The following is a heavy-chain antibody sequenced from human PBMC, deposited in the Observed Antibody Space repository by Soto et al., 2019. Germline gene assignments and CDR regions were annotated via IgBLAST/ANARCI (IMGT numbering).Heavy chain of an antibody. CDR3: VKVIIMRIAAGGTLPIKYYGMDV. CDR2: ISWNSASI. V-gene: IGHV3-9*01. J-gene: IGHJ6*02. D-gene: IGHD6-13*01. Sequence: GGSLRLSCAASGFTFDDYAMHWVRQAPGKGLEWVSGISWNSASIGYADSVKGRFTISRDNAKNSLYLQMNSLRTEDTALYYCVKVIIMRIAAGGTLPIKYYGMDVWGQGTTVTVSS. CDR1: GFTFDDYA.